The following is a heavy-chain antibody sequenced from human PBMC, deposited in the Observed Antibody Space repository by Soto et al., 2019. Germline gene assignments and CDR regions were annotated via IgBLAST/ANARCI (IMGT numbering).Heavy chain of an antibody. Sequence: ETLSLTCTVSGGSISNYYWTWIRHPPGKKLEWIGYIYYSGSTNYNPSLKSRVTISVDTSKNQFSLKLYSVTTADTAMYYCARLPWADYGGIFDPWGQGTLVTVSS. J-gene: IGHJ5*02. CDR1: GGSISNYY. CDR3: ARLPWADYGGIFDP. CDR2: IYYSGST. V-gene: IGHV4-59*01. D-gene: IGHD4-17*01.